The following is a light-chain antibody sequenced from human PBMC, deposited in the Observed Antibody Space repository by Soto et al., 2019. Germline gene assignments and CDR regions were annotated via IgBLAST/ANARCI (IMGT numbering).Light chain of an antibody. J-gene: IGLJ1*01. CDR2: GDS. CDR3: QSYDSSLSGYV. CDR1: SSNIGAGYD. Sequence: QLVLTQPPSVSGDPGQRVTISCTGSSSNIGAGYDVHWYQHLPGTAPKLLIYGDSNRPSGVPDRFSGSKSGTSASLAITGLQAEDEADYYCQSYDSSLSGYVFGTGTKLTVL. V-gene: IGLV1-40*01.